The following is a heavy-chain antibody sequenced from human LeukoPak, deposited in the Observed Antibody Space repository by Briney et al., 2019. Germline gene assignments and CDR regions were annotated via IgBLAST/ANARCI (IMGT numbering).Heavy chain of an antibody. D-gene: IGHD3-9*01. CDR2: INPDGGYT. CDR1: GYTFTRYW. Sequence: ASVKVSCKTSGYTFTRYWIHWVRQAPGQGLEWVGIINPDGGYTMYAQNFQGRLSLTRDTSSTTVYMDLRSLTSQDTAVYYCARDHSNDDKSWWFDPWGQGTLVRVSS. J-gene: IGHJ5*02. CDR3: ARDHSNDDKSWWFDP. V-gene: IGHV1-46*01.